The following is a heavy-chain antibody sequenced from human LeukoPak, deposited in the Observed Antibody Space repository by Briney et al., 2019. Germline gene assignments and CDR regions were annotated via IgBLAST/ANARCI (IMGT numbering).Heavy chain of an antibody. CDR2: IWSDETIK. V-gene: IGHV3-33*03. Sequence: GGSLRLSCAASGFNFGTFGMHWVRQAPGKGLEWVAVIWSDETIKYYADSVKGRFTISRDNSKKTLYLQMDSLRAEDTAVYYCASRAVAGTREKYYFDYWGQGALVTVSS. D-gene: IGHD6-19*01. CDR3: ASRAVAGTREKYYFDY. CDR1: GFNFGTFG. J-gene: IGHJ4*02.